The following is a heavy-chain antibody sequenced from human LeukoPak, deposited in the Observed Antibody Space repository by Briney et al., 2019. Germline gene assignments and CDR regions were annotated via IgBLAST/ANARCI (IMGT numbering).Heavy chain of an antibody. D-gene: IGHD3/OR15-3a*01. CDR3: ARDQDWAFDY. V-gene: IGHV3-11*04. CDR1: GFIFSDYY. CDR2: ISRNRKTI. Sequence: GGSLRLSCATSGFIFSDYYMSWIRQAPGKGLEWVSYISRNRKTITYADPVKGRLTISRDNAKNSLFLEMNSLRAEDTAIYYCARDQDWAFDYWGQGTLVTVSS. J-gene: IGHJ4*02.